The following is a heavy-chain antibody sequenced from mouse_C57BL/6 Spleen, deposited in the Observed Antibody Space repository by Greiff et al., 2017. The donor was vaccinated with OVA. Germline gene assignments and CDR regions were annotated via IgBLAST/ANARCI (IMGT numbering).Heavy chain of an antibody. Sequence: QVQLQQPGAELVRPGSSVKLSCKASGYTFTSYWMHWVKQRPIQGLEWIGNIDTSDSETHYNQKFKDKATLTVDKSSSTAYMQLSSLTSEDSAVYYCARGNWYYCDYWGQGTTLTVSS. CDR3: ARGNWYYCDY. D-gene: IGHD2-1*01. V-gene: IGHV1-52*01. J-gene: IGHJ2*01. CDR1: GYTFTSYW. CDR2: IDTSDSET.